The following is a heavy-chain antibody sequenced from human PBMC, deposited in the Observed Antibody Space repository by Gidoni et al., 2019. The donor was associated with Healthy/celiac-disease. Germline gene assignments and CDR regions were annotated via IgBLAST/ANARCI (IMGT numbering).Heavy chain of an antibody. CDR3: TRDWGGWDGYSLDY. J-gene: IGHJ4*02. V-gene: IGHV3-49*03. CDR2: IRSKAYGGTT. CDR1: GFPFGDYA. D-gene: IGHD2-21*01. Sequence: EVQLLESGGGLVHPGRSLRLSCTASGFPFGDYAMSWFRQAPGKGLEWVGFIRSKAYGGTTEYAASVKGRFTISRDDSKSIAYLQMNSLKTEDTAVYYCTRDWGGWDGYSLDYWGQGTLVTVSS.